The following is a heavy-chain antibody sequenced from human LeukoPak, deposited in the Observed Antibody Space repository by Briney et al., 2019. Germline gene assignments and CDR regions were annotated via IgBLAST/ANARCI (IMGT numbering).Heavy chain of an antibody. CDR1: GGSISSSSYY. V-gene: IGHV4-39*01. Sequence: PSETPSLTCTVSGGSISSSSYYWGWNRQPPGMELEWIRSIYYSGSTYYNPSLKSRVTISVDTSKNQFSLKLSSVTAADTAVYYCARHERGVRGVIPNAFDIWGQGTMVTVSS. CDR3: ARHERGVRGVIPNAFDI. D-gene: IGHD3-10*01. J-gene: IGHJ3*02. CDR2: IYYSGST.